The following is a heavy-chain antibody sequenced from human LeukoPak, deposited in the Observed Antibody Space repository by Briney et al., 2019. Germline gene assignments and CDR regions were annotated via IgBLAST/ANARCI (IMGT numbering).Heavy chain of an antibody. CDR2: ISSSGSTI. CDR1: GFTFSSYS. CDR3: ARMVPYYYDSSGYYLDY. D-gene: IGHD3-22*01. Sequence: GGSLRLSCAASGFTFSSYSMNWVRQAPGKGLEWVSYISSSGSTIYYADSVKGRFTISRDNAKNSLYLQMNSLRAEDTAVYYCARMVPYYYDSSGYYLDYWGQGTLVTVSS. J-gene: IGHJ4*02. V-gene: IGHV3-48*04.